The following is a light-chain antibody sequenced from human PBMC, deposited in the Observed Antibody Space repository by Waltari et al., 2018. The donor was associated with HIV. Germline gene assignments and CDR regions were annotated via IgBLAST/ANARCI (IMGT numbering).Light chain of an antibody. J-gene: IGKJ1*01. Sequence: EIVLTQSPGTLSLSPGERAHLSCRASQSVSSSYLAWYQQKPGQAPRLLIYGASSRATGIPDRFSGSGSGTDFTLTISRLEPEDFAVYYCQQYGSSLWTFGQGTKVEIK. CDR3: QQYGSSLWT. V-gene: IGKV3-20*01. CDR1: QSVSSSY. CDR2: GAS.